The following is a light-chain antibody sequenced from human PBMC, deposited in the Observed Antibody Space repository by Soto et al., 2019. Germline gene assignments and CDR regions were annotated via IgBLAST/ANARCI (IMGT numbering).Light chain of an antibody. Sequence: QSPLTQPASVSGSPGQSITISCTGTSSDVGTYNLVSWYQQHPGKAPKLIIYEGSKRPSGVSTRFSGSKAGNTASLTISGLQAEDEADYYCCSYASGSTPLYVFGTGTKVTVL. J-gene: IGLJ1*01. CDR2: EGS. V-gene: IGLV2-23*01. CDR1: SSDVGTYNL. CDR3: CSYASGSTPLYV.